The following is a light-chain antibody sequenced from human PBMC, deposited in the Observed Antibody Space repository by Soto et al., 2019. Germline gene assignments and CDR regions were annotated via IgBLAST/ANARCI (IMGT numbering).Light chain of an antibody. CDR3: LQHNSYPHT. Sequence: EIALTQSPATLSLSPGERATLSCRASQSISSYLAWYQQKPDQAPRLLIYDASNRATGIPARFSGSGSGTDFTLTISSLEPEDFATYYCLQHNSYPHTFGGGTKVEIK. CDR1: QSISSY. CDR2: DAS. J-gene: IGKJ4*01. V-gene: IGKV3-11*01.